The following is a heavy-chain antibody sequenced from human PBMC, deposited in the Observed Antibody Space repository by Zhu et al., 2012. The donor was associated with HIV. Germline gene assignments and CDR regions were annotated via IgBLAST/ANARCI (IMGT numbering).Heavy chain of an antibody. V-gene: IGHV3-43*01. CDR3: AKDKRGWSNEYYFDY. J-gene: IGHJ4*02. CDR2: ISWDGGST. Sequence: EVQLVESGGVVVLPGGSLRLSCAASGFTFDDYTMHWVRQAPGKGLEWVSLISWDGGSTYYADSVKGRFTISRDNSKNSLYLQMNSLRTEDTALYYCAKDKRGWSNEYYFDYWGQGTLVTVSS. D-gene: IGHD3-22*01. CDR1: GFTFDDYT.